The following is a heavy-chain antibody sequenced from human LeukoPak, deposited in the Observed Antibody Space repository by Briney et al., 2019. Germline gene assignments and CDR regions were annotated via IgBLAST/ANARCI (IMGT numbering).Heavy chain of an antibody. D-gene: IGHD3-22*01. CDR2: ISAYNGNT. CDR1: GYTFTSYG. V-gene: IGHV1-18*01. J-gene: IGHJ4*02. CDR3: ARSKLKDSRGYYYPQFDY. Sequence: ASVNVSCKASGYTFTSYGISWVRQAPRQGREWMGWISAYNGNTTYAQKPQGRDTMKRVMSTSTVYMELSSLRSEDTDVYYCARSKLKDSRGYYYPQFDYWGQGTLVTVSS.